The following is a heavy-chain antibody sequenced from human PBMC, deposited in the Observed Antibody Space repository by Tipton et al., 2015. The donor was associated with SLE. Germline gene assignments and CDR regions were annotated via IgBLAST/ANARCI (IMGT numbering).Heavy chain of an antibody. J-gene: IGHJ3*02. Sequence: SLRLSCAASGFTFSSYEMNWVRQAPGKGLEWVSYISSSGSTIYYAASVEGRFTISRDNAKNSLYLQMNSLRAEDTAVYYCACVVVGATQAFEIWGQGTMVPAPS. CDR1: GFTFSSYE. V-gene: IGHV3-48*03. D-gene: IGHD2-15*01. CDR2: ISSSGSTI. CDR3: ACVVVGATQAFEI.